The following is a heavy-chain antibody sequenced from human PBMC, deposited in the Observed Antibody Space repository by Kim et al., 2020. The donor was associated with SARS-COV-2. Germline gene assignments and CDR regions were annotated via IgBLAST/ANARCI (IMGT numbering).Heavy chain of an antibody. J-gene: IGHJ4*02. CDR2: IYYSGST. V-gene: IGHV4-31*03. CDR3: ARESPAIFGVARRSRAFDY. Sequence: SETLSLTCTVSGGSISSGGYYWSWIRQHPGKGLEWIGYIYYSGSTYYNPSLKSRVTISVDTSKNQFSLKLSSVTAADTAVYYCARESPAIFGVARRSRAFDYWGQGTLVTVSS. CDR1: GGSISSGGYY. D-gene: IGHD3-3*01.